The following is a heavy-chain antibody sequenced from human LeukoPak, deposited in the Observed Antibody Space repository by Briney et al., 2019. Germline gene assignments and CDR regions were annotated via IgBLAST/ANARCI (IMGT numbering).Heavy chain of an antibody. J-gene: IGHJ5*02. Sequence: SETLSLTCTVSCGSISSYYWSWIRQPPGKGLEWIGYIYYSGSTNYNPSLKSRVTISVDTSKNQFSLKLSSVTAADTAVYYCARGDYDFWSGSRFDPWGQGTLVTVSS. V-gene: IGHV4-59*01. CDR1: CGSISSYY. CDR3: ARGDYDFWSGSRFDP. CDR2: IYYSGST. D-gene: IGHD3-3*01.